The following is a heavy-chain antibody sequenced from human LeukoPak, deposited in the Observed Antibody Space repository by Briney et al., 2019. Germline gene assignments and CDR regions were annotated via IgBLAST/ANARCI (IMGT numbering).Heavy chain of an antibody. CDR3: ARAEGGSYYLGYLDY. CDR2: VYYSGSS. V-gene: IGHV4-59*01. J-gene: IGHJ4*02. D-gene: IGHD1-26*01. Sequence: SETLSLTCTVSGDSISNSYWSWIRQPPGKGLEWIGYVYYSGSSNYNPSLKSRVTISVDTSKNQFSLKLSSVTAADTAVYYCARAEGGSYYLGYLDYWGQGTLVTVSS. CDR1: GDSISNSY.